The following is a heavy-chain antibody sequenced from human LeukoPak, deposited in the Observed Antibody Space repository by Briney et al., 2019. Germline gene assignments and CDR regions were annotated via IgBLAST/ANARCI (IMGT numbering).Heavy chain of an antibody. D-gene: IGHD3-10*01. Sequence: GGSLRLSCAASGFTFTSYAMHWVRQAPGQRLEWMGWINAGNGNTKYSQKFQGRVTITRDTSASTAYMELSSLRSEDTAVYYCARGESPPDAFDIWGQGTMVTVSS. CDR3: ARGESPPDAFDI. J-gene: IGHJ3*02. V-gene: IGHV1-3*01. CDR1: GFTFTSYA. CDR2: INAGNGNT.